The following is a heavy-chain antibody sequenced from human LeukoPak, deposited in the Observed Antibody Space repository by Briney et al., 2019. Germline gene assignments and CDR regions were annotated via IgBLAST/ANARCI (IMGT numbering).Heavy chain of an antibody. CDR3: ARCYGGNSRDAFDI. V-gene: IGHV1-69*04. J-gene: IGHJ3*02. CDR2: IIPILGIA. D-gene: IGHD4-23*01. Sequence: GASVKLSCTASGGTFSSYAISWVRQSPGQGLEWMGRIIPILGIANYAQKFQGRVTITADKSTSTAYMELSSLRSEDTAVYYCARCYGGNSRDAFDIWGQEPVHTVSS. CDR1: GGTFSSYA.